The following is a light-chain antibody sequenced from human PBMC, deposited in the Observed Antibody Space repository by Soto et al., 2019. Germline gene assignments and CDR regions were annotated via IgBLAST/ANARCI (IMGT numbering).Light chain of an antibody. CDR3: SLYTSSRTPPYV. J-gene: IGLJ1*01. V-gene: IGLV2-14*01. Sequence: QSVLTQPASVSGSPGQSITISCTGTSSDVGGYNYVSCYQQHPGKAPKLMIYDVSNRPSGVCNRFSGSKSGNTASLTISGLQAEDEADYYFSLYTSSRTPPYVSGTGTKLPVL. CDR1: SSDVGGYNY. CDR2: DVS.